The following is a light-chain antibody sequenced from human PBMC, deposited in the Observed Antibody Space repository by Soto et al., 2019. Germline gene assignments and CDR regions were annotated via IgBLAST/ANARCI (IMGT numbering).Light chain of an antibody. Sequence: DTVLTQSPGTLSLSPGERATLSCRASQAVRNSYVAWYQHRPGQAPRVLIHAASRRDTGIPDRFSGTGFGTEFTLTITRLDPEDFAVYYCQQYGNSPWTFGQGTKVDIK. J-gene: IGKJ1*01. CDR2: AAS. CDR3: QQYGNSPWT. V-gene: IGKV3-20*01. CDR1: QAVRNSY.